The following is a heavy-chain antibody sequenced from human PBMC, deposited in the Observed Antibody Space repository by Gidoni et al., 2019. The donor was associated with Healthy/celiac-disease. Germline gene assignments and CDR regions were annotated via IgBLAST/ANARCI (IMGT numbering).Heavy chain of an antibody. CDR2: IQYDGGNK. D-gene: IGHD3-10*01. Sequence: QVQLVESGGGVVQPGRSLRLSCAASGFTFSSYGMHWVRQAPGKGLEWVAFIQYDGGNKYYGDSVKGRFTISRDNSKNTLYLQMNSLRAEDMAVYYCAKDRGGRCDYWGQGTLVTVS. CDR1: GFTFSSYG. CDR3: AKDRGGRCDY. V-gene: IGHV3-30*02. J-gene: IGHJ4*02.